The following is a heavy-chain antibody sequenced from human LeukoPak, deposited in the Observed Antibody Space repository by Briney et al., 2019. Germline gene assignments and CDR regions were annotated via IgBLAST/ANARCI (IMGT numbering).Heavy chain of an antibody. J-gene: IGHJ4*02. V-gene: IGHV3-7*01. D-gene: IGHD3-9*01. CDR2: IKQDGSEK. CDR1: GFTFSSYS. Sequence: GGSLRLSCAASGFTFSSYSMNWVRQAPGKGLEWVANIKQDGSEKYYVDSVKGRFTISRDNAKNSLYLQMNSLRAEDTAVYYCARETDWSFDYWGQGTLVTVSS. CDR3: ARETDWSFDY.